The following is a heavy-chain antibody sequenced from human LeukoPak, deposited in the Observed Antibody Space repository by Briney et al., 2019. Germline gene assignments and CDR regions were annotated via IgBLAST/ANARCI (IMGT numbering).Heavy chain of an antibody. D-gene: IGHD6-13*01. J-gene: IGHJ4*02. Sequence: PSETLSLTCTVSGGSISSHYWSWIRQPPGKGLEWIGYIYYSGSTNYNPSLKSRVTISVDTSKNQFSLKLSSVTAADTAVYYCARSNSSSWYYVFDYWGQGTRVTVSS. V-gene: IGHV4-59*11. CDR3: ARSNSSSWYYVFDY. CDR1: GGSISSHY. CDR2: IYYSGST.